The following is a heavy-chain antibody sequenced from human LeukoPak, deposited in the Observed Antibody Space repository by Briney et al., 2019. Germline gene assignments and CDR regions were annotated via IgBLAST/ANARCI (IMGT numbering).Heavy chain of an antibody. CDR1: GGSISSGGYY. J-gene: IGHJ6*03. CDR3: ARHATYYSYYYMDV. Sequence: SETLSLTCTVSGGSISSGGYYWSWIRQPAGKGLEYIGRIYSTGSTNYNPSLRSRVTISVDTSKNQFSLKLSSVTAADTAVYYCARHATYYSYYYMDVWGKGTTVTVSS. CDR2: IYSTGST. V-gene: IGHV4-61*02.